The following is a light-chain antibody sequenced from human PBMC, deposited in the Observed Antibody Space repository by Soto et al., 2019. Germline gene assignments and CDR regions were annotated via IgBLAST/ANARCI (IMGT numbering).Light chain of an antibody. Sequence: DIQMTQSPSSVSASVGDTVTINCRASQGIGNWLAWYQQKPGKAPKLLIYGASSLQSGVPSRFSGSGSGTDFTLTISSLQPEDFATYYCQQANSFPQSFGQGTRLEI. CDR1: QGIGNW. CDR2: GAS. V-gene: IGKV1D-12*01. CDR3: QQANSFPQS. J-gene: IGKJ5*01.